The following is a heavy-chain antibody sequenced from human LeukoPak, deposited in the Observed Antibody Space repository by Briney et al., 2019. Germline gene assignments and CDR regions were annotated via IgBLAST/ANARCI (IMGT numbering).Heavy chain of an antibody. CDR3: VRGPYGASISKWFDP. CDR2: IYYNGDT. J-gene: IGHJ5*02. Sequence: PSETLSLTCTVSRGSISGCSWSWIRQSPGGGLEWIGYIYYNGDTAYNPSLRSRVTMSVDTSKNQLSLQLSSMTTADTAVYYCVRGPYGASISKWFDPWGQGTQVLVSP. CDR1: RGSISGCS. V-gene: IGHV4-59*01. D-gene: IGHD4/OR15-4a*01.